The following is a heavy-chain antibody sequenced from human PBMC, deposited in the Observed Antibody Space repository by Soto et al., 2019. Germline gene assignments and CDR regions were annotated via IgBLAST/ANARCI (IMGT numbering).Heavy chain of an antibody. CDR2: TTGHGDST. Sequence: EVQLLESGGGLVQPGGSLRLSCAASGFTFNSYAMSWVRQAPGKGLEWVSATTGHGDSTYYSDSAKGRFTISRDNSKNILYLQMNSLRVEDTAVYYCAKRGNTYGEPLEYWGQGTLVTVSS. D-gene: IGHD5-18*01. CDR3: AKRGNTYGEPLEY. CDR1: GFTFNSYA. V-gene: IGHV3-23*01. J-gene: IGHJ4*02.